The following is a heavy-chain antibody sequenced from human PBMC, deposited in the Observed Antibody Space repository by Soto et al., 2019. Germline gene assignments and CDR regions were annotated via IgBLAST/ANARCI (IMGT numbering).Heavy chain of an antibody. Sequence: EVQLLESGGDLVQPGGSLRLSCAASGFTFSNYAMSWVRQAPGKGLEWVSLIRGGGGPTNYADSVQGRFTVSRDNSNNMLFLQMSSLRADDTAVYYCVKDFRVGYDWTHDWGQGTLVTVSS. J-gene: IGHJ4*02. V-gene: IGHV3-23*01. D-gene: IGHD5-12*01. CDR3: VKDFRVGYDWTHD. CDR1: GFTFSNYA. CDR2: IRGGGGPT.